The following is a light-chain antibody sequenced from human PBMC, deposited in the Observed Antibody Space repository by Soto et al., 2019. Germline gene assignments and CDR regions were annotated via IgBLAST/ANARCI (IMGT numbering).Light chain of an antibody. V-gene: IGLV2-11*01. CDR3: CSYAATYTLL. J-gene: IGLJ2*01. CDR2: DVS. Sequence: QSALTQPRSVSGSPGQSVTISCTGTSSDVGGYNYVSWYQHHPGKAPKLMIYDVSKRPSGVPDRFSGSKSGNTASLTISGLQAEDEADYYCCSYAATYTLLFGGGTKVTVL. CDR1: SSDVGGYNY.